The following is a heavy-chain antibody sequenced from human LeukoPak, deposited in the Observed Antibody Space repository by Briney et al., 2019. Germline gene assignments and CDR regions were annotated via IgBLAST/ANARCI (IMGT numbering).Heavy chain of an antibody. CDR1: GGSFSGYY. Sequence: SETLSLTCAVYGGSFSGYYWSRIRQPPGKGLEWIGEINHSGSTNYNPSLKSRVTISVDTSKNQFSLKLSSVTAADTAVYYCARVRTVTTRRGCFDLWGRGTLVTVSS. J-gene: IGHJ2*01. CDR3: ARVRTVTTRRGCFDL. D-gene: IGHD4-17*01. V-gene: IGHV4-34*01. CDR2: INHSGST.